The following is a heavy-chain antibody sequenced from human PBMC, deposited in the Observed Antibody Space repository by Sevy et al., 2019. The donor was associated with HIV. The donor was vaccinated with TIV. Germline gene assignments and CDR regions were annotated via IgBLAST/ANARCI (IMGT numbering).Heavy chain of an antibody. J-gene: IGHJ4*02. Sequence: ASVKVSCKVPGYTLTELSMHWVRQAPGKGLEWMGGFDPEDGETIYAQKFQGRVTMTEDTSTDTAYMELSSLRSEDTAVYYCATDGTGTKTFDYWGQGTLVTVSS. CDR3: ATDGTGTKTFDY. V-gene: IGHV1-24*01. CDR2: FDPEDGET. CDR1: GYTLTELS. D-gene: IGHD1-1*01.